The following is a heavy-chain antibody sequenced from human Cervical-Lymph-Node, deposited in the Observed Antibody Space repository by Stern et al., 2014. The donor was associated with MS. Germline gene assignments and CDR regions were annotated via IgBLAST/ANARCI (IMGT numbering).Heavy chain of an antibody. Sequence: ESGPTLVKPTQTLTLTCTFSGFSLSTTGAGVGWIRQPPGKALEWLALIYWDDDKRYSPSLKSRLTITKDTSKNQVVLTMTNMDPVDTATYYCAHSPPAGCGSSWYGGYFDYWGQGTLVTVSS. D-gene: IGHD6-13*01. CDR1: GFSLSTTGAG. J-gene: IGHJ4*02. V-gene: IGHV2-5*02. CDR2: IYWDDDK. CDR3: AHSPPAGCGSSWYGGYFDY.